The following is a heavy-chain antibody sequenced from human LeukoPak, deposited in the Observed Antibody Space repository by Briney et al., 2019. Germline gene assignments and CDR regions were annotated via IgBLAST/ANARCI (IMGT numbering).Heavy chain of an antibody. Sequence: AAVKVSCKASGYTFTGYYMHWVRQAPGQGLEWMGWINPNSGGTNYAQKFQGRVTMTRDTSISTAYMELSRLRSDDTAVYYCAGDISSRITMVRGVITTEGWFDPWGQGTLVTVSS. CDR2: INPNSGGT. CDR1: GYTFTGYY. CDR3: AGDISSRITMVRGVITTEGWFDP. V-gene: IGHV1-2*02. D-gene: IGHD3-10*01. J-gene: IGHJ5*02.